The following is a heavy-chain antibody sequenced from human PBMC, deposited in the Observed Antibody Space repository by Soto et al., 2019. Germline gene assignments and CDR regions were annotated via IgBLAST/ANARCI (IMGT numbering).Heavy chain of an antibody. D-gene: IGHD2-8*01. J-gene: IGHJ4*02. Sequence: GGSLRLSCAASGVNFSNDDMNWVRQAPGGGLECIAFISGTGFTTYYADSAWPRFTISRDNSQSALFLQMDSLTVDDSGIYFCARGGVYWGQGVPVTVSS. V-gene: IGHV3-48*03. CDR2: ISGTGFTT. CDR1: GVNFSNDD. CDR3: ARGGVY.